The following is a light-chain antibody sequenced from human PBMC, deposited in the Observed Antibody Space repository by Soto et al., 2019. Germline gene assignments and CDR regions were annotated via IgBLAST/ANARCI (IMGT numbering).Light chain of an antibody. CDR2: GAS. V-gene: IGKV3-15*01. J-gene: IGKJ2*01. CDR3: HQYDTWPS. Sequence: EIVLTQSPGTLSLSPGERATLSCGASQSVTSNYLAWYQQKGGQAPRLLISGASSRATGIPVRFSGSGSGTEFTLTISGLQSEDFAVYYCHQYDTWPSFGQGTKLQIK. CDR1: QSVTSN.